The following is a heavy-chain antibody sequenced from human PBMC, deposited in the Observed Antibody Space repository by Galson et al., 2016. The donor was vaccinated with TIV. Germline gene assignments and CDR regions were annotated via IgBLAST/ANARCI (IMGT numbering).Heavy chain of an antibody. D-gene: IGHD3-22*01. CDR2: IYSGGST. Sequence: LSCAASGFSVSSNYMSWVRQAPGKGLEWVSVIYSGGSTHYADSVKGRFTISRDNSKKMLYLQMNSLRAEDTAVYYCARDLGYDSRGYYPGYWGQGTLVTVSS. J-gene: IGHJ4*02. V-gene: IGHV3-66*02. CDR3: ARDLGYDSRGYYPGY. CDR1: GFSVSSNY.